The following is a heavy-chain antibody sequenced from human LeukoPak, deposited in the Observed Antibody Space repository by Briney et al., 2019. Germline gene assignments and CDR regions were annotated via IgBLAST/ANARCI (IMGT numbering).Heavy chain of an antibody. D-gene: IGHD1-26*01. CDR2: IYYSGST. CDR3: ARWEGGWFDP. CDR1: GGSISSYY. V-gene: IGHV4-59*01. J-gene: IGHJ5*02. Sequence: SETLSLTRTVSGGSISSYYWSWIRQPPGKGLEWIGYIYYSGSTNYNPSLQSRVTISVDTSKNQLSLKLSSVTAADTAVYYCARWEGGWFDPWGQGTLVTVSS.